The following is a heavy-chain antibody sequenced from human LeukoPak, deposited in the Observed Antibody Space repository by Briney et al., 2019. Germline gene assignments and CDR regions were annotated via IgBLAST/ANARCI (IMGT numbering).Heavy chain of an antibody. J-gene: IGHJ4*02. V-gene: IGHV3-30*03. D-gene: IGHD3-10*01. CDR1: GFTFRSYG. CDR3: ARDLRFSYDY. CDR2: ISYDGSTK. Sequence: RPGGSLRLSCAASGFTFRSYGMHWVRQGPGKGLEWVAVISYDGSTKSYADSVKGRFTISRDNSNNTLYLQMNSLEGEDTAVYYCARDLRFSYDYWGQGTLVTVSS.